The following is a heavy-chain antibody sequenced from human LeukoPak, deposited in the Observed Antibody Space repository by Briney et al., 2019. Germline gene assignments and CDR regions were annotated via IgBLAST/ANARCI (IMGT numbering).Heavy chain of an antibody. V-gene: IGHV4-4*02. D-gene: IGHD1-26*01. CDR3: ARAEVVGAHLRSGYFQH. Sequence: SGTLSHTCAVSGGSISSSNWWSWVRQPPGKGLEWIGEIYHSGSTNYNPSLKSRVTISVDKSKNQFSLNVSSVTAADTAVYYCARAEVVGAHLRSGYFQHWGQGTLVIVSS. J-gene: IGHJ1*01. CDR1: GGSISSSNW. CDR2: IYHSGST.